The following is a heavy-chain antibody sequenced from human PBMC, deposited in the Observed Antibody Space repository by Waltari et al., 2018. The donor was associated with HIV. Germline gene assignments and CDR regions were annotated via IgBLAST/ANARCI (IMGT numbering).Heavy chain of an antibody. Sequence: QLVESGGGLVQPGGSLRLSCAGSGFTLSNEGMQCVRQAQGKGPEWVAIMTQAGRAIYYMDSVKGRFTISRGSAKKSLYLQMNNLRVEDTAVYYCVGDRGTYWGQGTLVTVSS. CDR1: GFTLSNEG. CDR2: MTQAGRAI. CDR3: VGDRGTY. V-gene: IGHV3-7*01. J-gene: IGHJ4*02. D-gene: IGHD1-26*01.